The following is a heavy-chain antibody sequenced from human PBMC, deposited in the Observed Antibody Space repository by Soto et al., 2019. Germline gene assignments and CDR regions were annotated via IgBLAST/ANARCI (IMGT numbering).Heavy chain of an antibody. V-gene: IGHV3-23*01. CDR1: GFPFSTYA. CDR2: ITNSGGIT. J-gene: IGHJ3*02. Sequence: EVQLLESGGGLVQPGGSLRLSCAASGFPFSTYALNWVRQAPGKGLEWVSTITNSGGITYYADSVKGRFTISRGNSQNTLYLQMNSLRAEDTAIYYCAKDRSGTTADAFDIWGQGTMVTVSS. D-gene: IGHD1-1*01. CDR3: AKDRSGTTADAFDI.